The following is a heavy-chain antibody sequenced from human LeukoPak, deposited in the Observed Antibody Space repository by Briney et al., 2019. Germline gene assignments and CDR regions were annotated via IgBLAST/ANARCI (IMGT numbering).Heavy chain of an antibody. CDR1: GGSFSGYC. D-gene: IGHD2-21*02. J-gene: IGHJ6*04. V-gene: IGHV4-34*01. Sequence: SETLSLTCAVYGGSFSGYCWSWIRQPPGKGLEWIGEINHSGSTNYNPSLKSRVTISVDTSKNQFSLKLSSVTAADTAVYYCARGRRGIGGDLIYGMDVWGKGTTVTVSS. CDR3: ARGRRGIGGDLIYGMDV. CDR2: INHSGST.